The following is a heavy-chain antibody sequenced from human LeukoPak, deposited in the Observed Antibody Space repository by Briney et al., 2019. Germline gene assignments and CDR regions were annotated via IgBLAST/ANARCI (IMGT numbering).Heavy chain of an antibody. J-gene: IGHJ4*02. CDR3: VRDGGVSGYDLLDY. V-gene: IGHV3-7*01. CDR2: INQDGSEE. CDR1: GFTFSHYW. Sequence: GGSLRLSCAASGFTFSHYWMTWVRQAPGKGLEWVAQINQDGSEEYYMDSVKARFTISRDNAKNSVFLQMNSLRAEDMAVYYCVRDGGVSGYDLLDYWGQGTLVTVSS. D-gene: IGHD5-12*01.